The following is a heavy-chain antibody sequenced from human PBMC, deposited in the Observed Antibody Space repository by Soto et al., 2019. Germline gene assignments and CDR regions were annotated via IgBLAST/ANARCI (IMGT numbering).Heavy chain of an antibody. V-gene: IGHV1-69*01. CDR1: GGIFTNNA. J-gene: IGHJ6*02. D-gene: IGHD5-18*01. Sequence: QVQVVQSGAEVKKPGSSVKVSCKVSGGIFTNNAISWVRQAPGQGLAWLGGVVPLFDTAYYAQIFRGRLRISADGATTTAYMELSGLTSADTAVYFCATGGHNDGYNCYHGMDVWGQGTTVTVS. CDR2: VVPLFDTA. CDR3: ATGGHNDGYNCYHGMDV.